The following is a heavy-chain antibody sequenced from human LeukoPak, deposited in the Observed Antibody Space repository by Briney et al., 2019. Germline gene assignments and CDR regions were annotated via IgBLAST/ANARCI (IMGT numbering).Heavy chain of an antibody. V-gene: IGHV1-2*02. D-gene: IGHD2-2*01. CDR3: ARGYCSSTSCCNWFDP. Sequence: ASVKVSRKASGYTFTGYYMHWVRQAPGQGLEWMAWINPNSGGTNYAQKFQGRVTMTRDTSISTAYMELSRLRSDDTAVYYCARGYCSSTSCCNWFDPWGQGTLVTVSS. CDR2: INPNSGGT. J-gene: IGHJ5*02. CDR1: GYTFTGYY.